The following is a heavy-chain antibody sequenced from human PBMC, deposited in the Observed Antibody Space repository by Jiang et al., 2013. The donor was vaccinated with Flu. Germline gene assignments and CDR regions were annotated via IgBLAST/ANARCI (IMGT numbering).Heavy chain of an antibody. CDR3: ARPREGPASSGYKY. D-gene: IGHD3-22*01. CDR1: GGSIRSSTYY. CDR2: IFYTGNT. V-gene: IGHV4-39*01. Sequence: GLVKPSETLSLTCTVSGGSIRSSTYYWGWIRQPPGKGLEWIGSIFYTGNTYYNPSLTSRVAISVDTSKNQFSLKLTSVTAADTAVYYCARPREGPASSGYKYWGQGTLVTVSS. J-gene: IGHJ4*02.